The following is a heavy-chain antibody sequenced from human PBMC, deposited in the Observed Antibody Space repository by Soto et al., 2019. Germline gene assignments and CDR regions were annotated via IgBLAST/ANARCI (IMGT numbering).Heavy chain of an antibody. D-gene: IGHD6-6*01. CDR2: IYYSGST. V-gene: IGHV4-59*01. CDR1: GGSISSYY. CDR3: ARGRSSSDY. J-gene: IGHJ4*02. Sequence: LSLTCTVSGGSISSYYWSWIRQPPGKGLEWIGYIYYSGSTNYNPSLKSRVTISVDTSKNQFSLKLSSVTAADTAVYYCARGRSSSDYWGQGTLVTVSS.